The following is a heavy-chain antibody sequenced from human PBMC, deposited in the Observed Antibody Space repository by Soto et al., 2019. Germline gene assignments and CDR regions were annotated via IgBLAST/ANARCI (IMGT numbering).Heavy chain of an antibody. CDR2: ISYDGSNK. V-gene: IGHV3-30*18. CDR1: GFTFSSYG. Sequence: QVQLVESGGGVVQPGRSLRLSCAASGFTFSSYGMHWVRQAPGKGLEWVAVISYDGSNKYHADSVKGRFTISRDNSKNTLYLQMNSLRAEDTAVYYCAKADGTVTTFYFDYWGQGTLVTVSS. J-gene: IGHJ4*02. CDR3: AKADGTVTTFYFDY. D-gene: IGHD4-17*01.